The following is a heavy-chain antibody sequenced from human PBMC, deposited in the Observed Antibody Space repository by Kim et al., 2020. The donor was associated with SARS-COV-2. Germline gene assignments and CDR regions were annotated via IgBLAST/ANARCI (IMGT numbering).Heavy chain of an antibody. V-gene: IGHV3-15*01. J-gene: IGHJ4*02. D-gene: IGHD6-13*01. Sequence: GGSLRLSCAASGFAFSNAWMSWVRQAPGKGLEWVGRILSETDGGTTSYAAPVKGRFTISRDDSKNTLYLQMNSLSTEDTAVYYCTIDRKGSSSWYSGGPFDYWGQGTLVTVS. CDR3: TIDRKGSSSWYSGGPFDY. CDR2: ILSETDGGTT. CDR1: GFAFSNAW.